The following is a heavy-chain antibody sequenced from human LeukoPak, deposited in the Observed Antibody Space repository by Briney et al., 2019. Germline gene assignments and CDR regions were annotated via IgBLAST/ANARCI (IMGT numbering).Heavy chain of an antibody. J-gene: IGHJ4*02. CDR1: GYTFTTFG. CDR3: AGAVTVTTGPLGY. V-gene: IGHV1-18*01. D-gene: IGHD4-17*01. Sequence: GASVKVSCKASGYTFTTFGINWVRQAPGQGLEWMGWISAYNGDTNYAQRLQGRVTMTTDTSTSTAYMELRSLTSDDTALYYCAGAVTVTTGPLGYWGQGTLVTVSS. CDR2: ISAYNGDT.